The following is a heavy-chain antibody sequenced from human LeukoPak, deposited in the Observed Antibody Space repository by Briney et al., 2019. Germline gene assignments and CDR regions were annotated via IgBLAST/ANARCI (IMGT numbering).Heavy chain of an antibody. CDR3: ARVRWARGAFDI. CDR2: INHSGST. Sequence: SETLSLTCAVYGGSFSGYYWSWIRQPPGKGLEWIGEINHSGSTNYNPSLKSRVTISVDTSKNQFSLKLSSVTAADTAVYYCARVRWARGAFDIWGQGTMVTVSS. CDR1: GGSFSGYY. V-gene: IGHV4-34*01. D-gene: IGHD5-12*01. J-gene: IGHJ3*02.